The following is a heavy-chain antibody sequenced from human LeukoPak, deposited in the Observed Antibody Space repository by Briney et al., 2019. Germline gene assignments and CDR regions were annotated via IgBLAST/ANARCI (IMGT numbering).Heavy chain of an antibody. D-gene: IGHD3-9*01. V-gene: IGHV3-64D*06. CDR1: GITVSSNY. CDR3: VKDLTGTWSFDY. CDR2: IGPNGAST. Sequence: GGSLRLSCAASGITVSSNYMNWVRQAPGKGLEYVSSIGPNGASTLYADSVKGRFTISRDNSKNALYLQLTSLRLEDTALYYCVKDLTGTWSFDYWGQGTLVTVSS. J-gene: IGHJ4*02.